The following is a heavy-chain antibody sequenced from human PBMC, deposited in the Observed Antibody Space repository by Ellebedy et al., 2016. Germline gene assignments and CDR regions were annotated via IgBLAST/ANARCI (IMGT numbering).Heavy chain of an antibody. CDR3: ATANLYYFDN. Sequence: GESLKISCASYSSTFGRYAMSWVRQAPGKGLEWVSGINPGGSPFYADSVKGRFTISRDDSKNTMYLQMNSLRVEDTAAYYCATANLYYFDNWGQGTLVTVSS. CDR1: SSTFGRYA. CDR2: INPGGSP. V-gene: IGHV3-23*01. J-gene: IGHJ4*02.